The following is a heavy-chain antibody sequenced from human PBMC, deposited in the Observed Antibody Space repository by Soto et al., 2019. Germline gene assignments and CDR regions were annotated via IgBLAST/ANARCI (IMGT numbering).Heavy chain of an antibody. J-gene: IGHJ6*02. CDR1: GFTFSTYA. CDR2: ISYDGTNK. CDR3: AKDGGGYNYGYVMLDKYYYGMDV. V-gene: IGHV3-30-3*01. D-gene: IGHD5-18*01. Sequence: ESGGGVVQPGRSLRLSCAASGFTFSTYAMHWVRQAPGKGLEWVAVISYDGTNKYYADSVRGRFTISRDNSKNTLFLQMNSLRAEDTAVYYCAKDGGGYNYGYVMLDKYYYGMDVWGQWTTVTVSS.